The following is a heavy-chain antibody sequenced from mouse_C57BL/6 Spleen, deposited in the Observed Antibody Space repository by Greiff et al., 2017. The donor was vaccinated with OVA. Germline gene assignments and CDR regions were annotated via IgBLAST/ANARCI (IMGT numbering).Heavy chain of an antibody. Sequence: QVQLQQPGAELVKPGASVKLSCKASGYTFTSYWMHWVKQRPGQGLEWIGMIHPNSGSTNYNEKFKSKATLTVDKSSSTAYMQLSSLTSEDSAVYYCAREIFDDYPAWFAYWGQGTLVTVSA. V-gene: IGHV1-64*01. CDR2: IHPNSGST. J-gene: IGHJ3*01. D-gene: IGHD2-4*01. CDR1: GYTFTSYW. CDR3: AREIFDDYPAWFAY.